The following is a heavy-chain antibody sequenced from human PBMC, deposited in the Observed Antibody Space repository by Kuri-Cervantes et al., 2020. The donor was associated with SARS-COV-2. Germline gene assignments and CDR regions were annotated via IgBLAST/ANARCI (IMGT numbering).Heavy chain of an antibody. V-gene: IGHV1-69*05. Sequence: SVKVSCKASGGTFHSNAITWVRQAPGQGLEWMGGFSPVLDTPHYAQKFQGRVTITTDESTTTAFMELSSLKSEDTAVYYCARDPRLADYFDYWGQGTLVTVSS. CDR3: ARDPRLADYFDY. CDR1: GGTFHSNA. D-gene: IGHD6-19*01. CDR2: FSPVLDTP. J-gene: IGHJ4*02.